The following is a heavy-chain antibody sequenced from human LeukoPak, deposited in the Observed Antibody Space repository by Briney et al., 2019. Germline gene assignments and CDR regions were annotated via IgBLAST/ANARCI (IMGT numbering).Heavy chain of an antibody. V-gene: IGHV4-34*01. J-gene: IGHJ6*03. Sequence: SETLSLTCAVYGGSFSGYYWSWIRQPPGKGLEWIGEINHSGSTNYNPSLKSRVTISVDTSKNQFSLKLSPVTAADTAVYYCARAAAPEAGYYYYYLDVWGKGTTVTVSS. CDR1: GGSFSGYY. CDR2: INHSGST. D-gene: IGHD6-19*01. CDR3: ARAAAPEAGYYYYYLDV.